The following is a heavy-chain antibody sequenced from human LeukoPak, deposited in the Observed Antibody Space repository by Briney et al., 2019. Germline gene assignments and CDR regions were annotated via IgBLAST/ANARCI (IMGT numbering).Heavy chain of an antibody. J-gene: IGHJ3*02. CDR2: ISSSGSTI. CDR3: ARGDSSRWYGGAFDI. Sequence: GRSLRLSCAASGFTLSDYYMSWIRHAPRKGLEWVSYISSSGSTIYYADSVKGRFTISRDNAKNSLYLQMNSLRAEDTAVYYCARGDSSRWYGGAFDIWGQGTMVTVSS. CDR1: GFTLSDYY. V-gene: IGHV3-11*01. D-gene: IGHD6-13*01.